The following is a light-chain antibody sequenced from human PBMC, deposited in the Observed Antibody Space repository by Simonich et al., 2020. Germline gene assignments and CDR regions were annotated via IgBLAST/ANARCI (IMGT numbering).Light chain of an antibody. CDR2: LGS. Sequence: DIVMTQSPLSLPVTPGEPASISCRSSQSLLHSYGYNFLDWYLQKPGQSPQLLIYLGSNRSSGCPDKFSGSGSGTDFTLKISRVEAEDVGVYYCMQALQTPYTFGQGTKLEIK. J-gene: IGKJ2*01. V-gene: IGKV2-28*01. CDR1: QSLLHSYGYNF. CDR3: MQALQTPYT.